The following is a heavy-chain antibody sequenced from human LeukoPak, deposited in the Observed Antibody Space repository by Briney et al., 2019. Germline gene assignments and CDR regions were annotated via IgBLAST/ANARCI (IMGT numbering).Heavy chain of an antibody. Sequence: SETLSLTCTVSGGAISSSSYYWGWIRQPPGRGLEWIGSICYSGSTYDNPSLKSRVTISVDTSKNQFSLKLSSVTAADTAVYYCARHGRRVEEKPYWYFDLWGRGTLVTVSS. CDR1: GGAISSSSYY. CDR3: ARHGRRVEEKPYWYFDL. CDR2: ICYSGST. D-gene: IGHD1-14*01. J-gene: IGHJ2*01. V-gene: IGHV4-39*01.